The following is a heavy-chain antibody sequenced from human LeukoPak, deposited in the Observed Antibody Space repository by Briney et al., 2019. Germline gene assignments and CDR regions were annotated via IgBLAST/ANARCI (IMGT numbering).Heavy chain of an antibody. Sequence: GGSLRLSCAASGFTFSSYAMSWVRQAPGKGLKWVSAISGSGGSTYYADSVKGRFTISRDNAKNSLYLQMNSLRAEDTAVYYCARELVPAAGIDYWGQGTLVTVSS. V-gene: IGHV3-23*01. D-gene: IGHD2-2*01. CDR1: GFTFSSYA. CDR3: ARELVPAAGIDY. J-gene: IGHJ4*02. CDR2: ISGSGGST.